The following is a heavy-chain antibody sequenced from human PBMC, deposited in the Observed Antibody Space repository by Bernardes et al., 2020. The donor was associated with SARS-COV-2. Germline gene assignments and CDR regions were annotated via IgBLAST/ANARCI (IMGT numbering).Heavy chain of an antibody. J-gene: IGHJ4*02. V-gene: IGHV3-23*01. Sequence: SCKASGFTLTYFYMHWVRQAPGKGLEWVSVISGSGGTTYYSASVKGRFTISRDNSQNMLYLQMSSLRAEDTAVYFCAKDLIAGTLGGLPQTFDYWGQGTLVTVSS. CDR2: ISGSGGTT. CDR1: GFTLTYFY. D-gene: IGHD3-16*01. CDR3: AKDLIAGTLGGLPQTFDY.